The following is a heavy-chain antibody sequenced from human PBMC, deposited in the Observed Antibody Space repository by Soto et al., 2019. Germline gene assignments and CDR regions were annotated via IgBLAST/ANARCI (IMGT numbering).Heavy chain of an antibody. CDR3: ATEGKLGS. CDR2: IKTDGSST. CDR1: GFTFSNYW. D-gene: IGHD1-7*01. V-gene: IGHV3-74*01. J-gene: IGHJ5*02. Sequence: PGGSLRLSCAASGFTFSNYWMHWVRQAPGRGLMWVSRIKTDGSSTSYADSVKGRFTISRDNTKNMVYLQMNSLRVEDTAVYYCATEGKLGSWGQGALVTAPQ.